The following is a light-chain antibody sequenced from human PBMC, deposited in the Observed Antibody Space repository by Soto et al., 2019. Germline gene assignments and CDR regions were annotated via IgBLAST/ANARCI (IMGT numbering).Light chain of an antibody. J-gene: IGLJ3*02. CDR1: SSDVGAYKY. CDR2: EVS. Sequence: QSALTQPPSASGSPGQSVTISCTGTSSDVGAYKYVSWYQQYPGKAPKLMIYEVSKRPSGVPDRFSGSKSGNTALLTVSGLQAEDEADYYCTSYVGSNIWVFGGGTKLTVL. V-gene: IGLV2-8*01. CDR3: TSYVGSNIWV.